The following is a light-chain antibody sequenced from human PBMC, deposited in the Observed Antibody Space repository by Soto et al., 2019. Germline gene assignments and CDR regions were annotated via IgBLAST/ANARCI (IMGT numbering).Light chain of an antibody. J-gene: IGLJ2*01. CDR1: SSDVGAYNY. V-gene: IGLV2-14*01. Sequence: QSVLTQPASVSGSPGQSITISCTGTSSDVGAYNYVSWYQQHPGKAPKLMIYDVSNRPSGVSNRFSGSKSGNAASLTISGLQAEDEADYYCSSYTSSTPVAFGGGTKLTVL. CDR3: SSYTSSTPVA. CDR2: DVS.